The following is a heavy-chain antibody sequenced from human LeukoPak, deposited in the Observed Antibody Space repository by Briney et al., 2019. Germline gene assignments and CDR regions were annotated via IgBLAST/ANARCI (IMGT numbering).Heavy chain of an antibody. J-gene: IGHJ4*02. CDR1: GFTVSSNY. Sequence: GGSLRLSCAASGFTVSSNYMSWVRQAPGKGLEWVSALYIGGNTYYADSVRGRFTISRDNSKNTLYLQMNSLRAEDTAIYYCMTAAGYNFGQYWGQGTLVTVSS. CDR3: MTAAGYNFGQY. CDR2: LYIGGNT. V-gene: IGHV3-53*01. D-gene: IGHD5-18*01.